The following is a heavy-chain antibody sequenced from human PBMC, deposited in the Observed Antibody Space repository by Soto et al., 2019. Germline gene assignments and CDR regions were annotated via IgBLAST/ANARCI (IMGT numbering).Heavy chain of an antibody. D-gene: IGHD2-15*01. CDR3: ARGDMIGYCSGGSCFRYYYYYGMDF. V-gene: IGHV3-48*02. J-gene: IGHJ6*02. CDR1: GFTFSSYS. Sequence: PGGSLRLSCAASGFTFSSYSMNWVRQAPGKGLEWVSYISSSSSTIYYADSVKGRFTISRDNAKNSLYLQMNSLRDEDTAVYYCARGDMIGYCSGGSCFRYYYYYGMDFWGQGTTVTVSS. CDR2: ISSSSSTI.